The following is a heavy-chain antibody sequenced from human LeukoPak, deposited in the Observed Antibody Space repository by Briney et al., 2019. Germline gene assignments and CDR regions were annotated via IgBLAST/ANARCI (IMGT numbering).Heavy chain of an antibody. CDR1: GGSISSYY. CDR2: IYYSGST. CDR3: ARVNIVATIWVHYYYYYMDV. D-gene: IGHD5-12*01. Sequence: SETLSLTCTVSGGSISSYYWSWIRQPPGKGLEWIGYIYYSGSTNYNPSLKSRVTISVDTSKNQFSLKLSSVTAADTAVYYCARVNIVATIWVHYYYYYMDVWGKGTTVTISS. V-gene: IGHV4-59*01. J-gene: IGHJ6*03.